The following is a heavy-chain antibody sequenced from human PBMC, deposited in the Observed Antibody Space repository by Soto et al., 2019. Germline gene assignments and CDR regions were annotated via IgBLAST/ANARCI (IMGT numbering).Heavy chain of an antibody. Sequence: GASVKVSCKASGGTFSSYAISWVRQAPGQGLEWMGGIIPIFGTANYAQKFQGRVTITADESTSTAYMELSSLRSEDTAVYYCARMDNWNDWYYFYYWGQGTLVTVSS. D-gene: IGHD1-1*01. J-gene: IGHJ4*01. CDR2: IIPIFGTA. V-gene: IGHV1-69*13. CDR1: GGTFSSYA. CDR3: ARMDNWNDWYYFYY.